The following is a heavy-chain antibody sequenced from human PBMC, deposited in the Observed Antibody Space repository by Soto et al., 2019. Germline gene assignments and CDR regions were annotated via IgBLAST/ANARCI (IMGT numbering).Heavy chain of an antibody. CDR2: IIPIFGTA. V-gene: IGHV1-69*13. CDR1: GGTFSSYG. J-gene: IGHJ6*02. Sequence: ASVKVSCKASGGTFSSYGISWVRQAPGQGLEWMGGIIPIFGTANYAQKFQGRVTISADESTTTAYMELSSLRSEDTAVYYCARERREAARYYYYFGMDVWGQGTTVTVSS. CDR3: ARERREAARYYYYFGMDV. D-gene: IGHD6-6*01.